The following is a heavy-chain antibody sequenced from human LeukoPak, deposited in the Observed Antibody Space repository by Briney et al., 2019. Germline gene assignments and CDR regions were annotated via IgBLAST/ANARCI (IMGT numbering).Heavy chain of an antibody. J-gene: IGHJ4*02. V-gene: IGHV1-69*05. D-gene: IGHD6-13*01. CDR3: ASTPGPYSSRGRQFDY. CDR1: GGGFTFSSHA. Sequence: ASVKVSCKASGGGFTFSSHAISWVRQAPGQGLEWMGGIIPIFGTANYAQKFQGRVTITTDESTSTAYMELSSLGSEDTAVYYCASTPGPYSSRGRQFDYWGQGTLVTVSS. CDR2: IIPIFGTA.